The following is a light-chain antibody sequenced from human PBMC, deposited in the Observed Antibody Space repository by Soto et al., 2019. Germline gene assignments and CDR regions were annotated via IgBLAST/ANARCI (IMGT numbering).Light chain of an antibody. J-gene: IGKJ5*01. CDR1: QSVSSN. CDR3: QHYNNWPPIT. CDR2: GAS. V-gene: IGKV3-15*01. Sequence: EIVMTQSPATLSVSPGERATLSCRASQSVSSNLAWYQQKPGQAPRLLIYGASNRATGIPARFSGSGSGTEFTLINSGLQSEEFAVYYCQHYNNWPPITFGQGTRVEIK.